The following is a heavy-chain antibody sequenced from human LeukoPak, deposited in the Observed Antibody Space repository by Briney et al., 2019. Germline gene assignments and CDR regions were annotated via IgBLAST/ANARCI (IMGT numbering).Heavy chain of an antibody. Sequence: PGGSLRLPCVASGFTFSSNGMHWVRQAPGKGLEWVTFIQYDGSKKYYADSVKGRFTISRDNSKNTLYLEMNSLRAEDTAVYYCAKDIGSYYDYWGQGILVTVSS. J-gene: IGHJ4*02. D-gene: IGHD3-10*01. CDR2: IQYDGSKK. CDR3: AKDIGSYYDY. CDR1: GFTFSSNG. V-gene: IGHV3-30*02.